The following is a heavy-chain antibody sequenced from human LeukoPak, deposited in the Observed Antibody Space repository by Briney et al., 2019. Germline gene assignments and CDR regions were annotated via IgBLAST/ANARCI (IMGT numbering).Heavy chain of an antibody. J-gene: IGHJ4*02. Sequence: SETLSLTCTVSGGSISSYYWSWIRQPPGKGLEWIGYIYYSGSTNYNPSLKSRVTISVDTSKHQFSLKLSSVTAADTAVYYCARDQGYGSGGYSFDYWGQGTRVTVSS. CDR2: IYYSGST. V-gene: IGHV4-59*01. D-gene: IGHD3-10*01. CDR1: GGSISSYY. CDR3: ARDQGYGSGGYSFDY.